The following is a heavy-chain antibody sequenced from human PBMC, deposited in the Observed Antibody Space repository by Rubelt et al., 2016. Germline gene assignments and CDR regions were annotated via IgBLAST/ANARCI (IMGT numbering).Heavy chain of an antibody. Sequence: QVQLQESGPGLVKPSQTLSLTCTVSGGSISSGGYYWSWIRQHPGKGLEWIGYIYYSGSTNYNPSLKRRVTISVDTAKNQFSLKLSSVTAADTAVYYCARGTPQRRWNYFDYWGQGTLVTVSS. J-gene: IGHJ4*02. CDR1: GGSISSGGYY. CDR3: ARGTPQRRWNYFDY. D-gene: IGHD5-24*01. V-gene: IGHV4-31*03. CDR2: IYYSGST.